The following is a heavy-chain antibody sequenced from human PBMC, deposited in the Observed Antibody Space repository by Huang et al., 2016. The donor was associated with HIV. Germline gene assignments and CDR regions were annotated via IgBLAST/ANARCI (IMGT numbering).Heavy chain of an antibody. CDR3: ATTTVVQRGPYDY. CDR2: INPSGGSP. Sequence: QVQLVQSGAEVKKPGASVKVSCKAPGYTFTSYYMHGVRQAPGQGLEWMGIINPSGGSPSYAQKFQGRGTMTRDTSTSTVYMELSSLRSEDTAVYYCATTTVVQRGPYDYWGQGTLVTVSS. V-gene: IGHV1-46*03. J-gene: IGHJ4*02. CDR1: GYTFTSYY. D-gene: IGHD4-17*01.